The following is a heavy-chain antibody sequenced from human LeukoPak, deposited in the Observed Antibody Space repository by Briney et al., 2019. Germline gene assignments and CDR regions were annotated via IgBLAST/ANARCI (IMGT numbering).Heavy chain of an antibody. J-gene: IGHJ4*02. CDR1: GFTFSSYS. CDR2: ISSSSSYI. V-gene: IGHV3-21*01. Sequence: PGGSLRLSCAASGFTFSSYSMNWVRQAPEKGLEWVSSISSSSSYIYYADSVKGRFTISRDNAKNSLYLQMNSLRAEDTAVYYCARVVAGTGDYWGQGTLVTVSS. D-gene: IGHD6-19*01. CDR3: ARVVAGTGDY.